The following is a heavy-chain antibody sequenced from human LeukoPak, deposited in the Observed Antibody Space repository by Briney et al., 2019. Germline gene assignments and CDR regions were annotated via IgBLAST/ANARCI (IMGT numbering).Heavy chain of an antibody. V-gene: IGHV1-8*01. CDR1: GYTFTSYN. CDR2: MNPKTDNT. J-gene: IGHJ3*02. D-gene: IGHD2-15*01. CDR3: ARGRLAAADLSYRAFDI. Sequence: GASVKVSCKASGYTFTSYNINWVRQAPGQGLEWMGWMNPKTDNTGYAQKFQGRVTMTRNTSISTAYMELNSLRSEDTAVYYCARGRLAAADLSYRAFDIWGRGTVVTVSS.